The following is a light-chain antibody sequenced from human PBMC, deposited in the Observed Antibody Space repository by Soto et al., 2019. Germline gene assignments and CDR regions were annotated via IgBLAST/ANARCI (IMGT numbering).Light chain of an antibody. CDR2: DVS. CDR3: SSYTSSSTLGVI. Sequence: QSALTQPASVSGSPGQWITISCTGTSSDVGGYNYVSWYQRHPGKAPKLMIYDVSNRSSGVSNRFSGSKSGNTASLTISGLQAEDEADYYCSSYTSSSTLGVIFGGGTKLTVL. CDR1: SSDVGGYNY. J-gene: IGLJ2*01. V-gene: IGLV2-14*03.